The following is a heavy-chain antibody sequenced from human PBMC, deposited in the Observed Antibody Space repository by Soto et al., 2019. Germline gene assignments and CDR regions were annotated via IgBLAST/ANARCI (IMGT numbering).Heavy chain of an antibody. CDR3: ARDIYASGSYQTFDY. V-gene: IGHV3-21*01. J-gene: IGHJ4*02. CDR2: IRSSSNYI. CDR1: GFTFSSYS. D-gene: IGHD3-10*01. Sequence: GGSLRLSCAASGFTFSSYSVNWVRQAPGKGLEWVSSIRSSSNYIYYADSVKGRFTISRDNAKNSLFLQMNSLRAEDTAVYYCARDIYASGSYQTFDYWGQGILVTLSS.